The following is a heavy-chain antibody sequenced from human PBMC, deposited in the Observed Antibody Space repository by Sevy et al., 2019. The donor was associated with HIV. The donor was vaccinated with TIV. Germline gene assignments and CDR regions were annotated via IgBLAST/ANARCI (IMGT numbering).Heavy chain of an antibody. CDR2: INEDGAVK. D-gene: IGHD6-19*01. V-gene: IGHV3-7*01. J-gene: IGHJ4*02. CDR1: GFRFSNFW. CDR3: AKIGKRGWDFDS. Sequence: GGSLRLSCAASGFRFSNFWMSWVRQAPGKGLEWVANINEDGAVKYYADSVKGRFIISRETANDALYVQMFSLVAEDTDVYYCAKIGKRGWDFDSWGQGTRVTVSS.